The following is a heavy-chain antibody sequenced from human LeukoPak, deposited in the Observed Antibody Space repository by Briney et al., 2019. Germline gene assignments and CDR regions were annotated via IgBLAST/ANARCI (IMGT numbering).Heavy chain of an antibody. V-gene: IGHV3-7*03. J-gene: IGHJ5*02. CDR2: IKQDGSEK. Sequence: GGSLRLACAASGFTFSSYWMSWVRQAPGKGLEWVANIKQDGSEKYYVDSVKGRFTISRDNAKNSLYLQMNSLRAEDTALYYCARERSRSSSSRGTTWFDPWGQGTLVTVSS. D-gene: IGHD6-13*01. CDR1: GFTFSSYW. CDR3: ARERSRSSSSRGTTWFDP.